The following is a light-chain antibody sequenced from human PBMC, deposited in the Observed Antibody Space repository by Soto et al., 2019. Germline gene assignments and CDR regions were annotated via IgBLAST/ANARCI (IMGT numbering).Light chain of an antibody. CDR3: MEGTHWPPVT. J-gene: IGKJ2*01. CDR1: QSIVYSDGNAY. V-gene: IGKV2-30*01. CDR2: KAF. Sequence: DVVMTQSPLSLPVTLGQPASISCRSSQSIVYSDGNAYLSWFQQRPGQSPRRLIYKAFNRDSGVPDRFSGSASRTAFTLKISRVEAEDVGVYYCMEGTHWPPVTFGQGTKLEIK.